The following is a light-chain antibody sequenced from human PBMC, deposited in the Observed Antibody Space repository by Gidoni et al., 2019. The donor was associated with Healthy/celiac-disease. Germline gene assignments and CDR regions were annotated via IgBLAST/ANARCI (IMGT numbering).Light chain of an antibody. V-gene: IGLV1-44*01. Sequence: QSVLTQPPSASGTPGQRVTISCSGSSSNIGSNSVNWCQQLPGTAPKLLMYSNNQRPSGVPDRFSGSKSGTSASLAISGLQSEDEDDYYCAAWDDSLNGWVFGGGTKLTVL. CDR2: SNN. CDR3: AAWDDSLNGWV. CDR1: SSNIGSNS. J-gene: IGLJ3*02.